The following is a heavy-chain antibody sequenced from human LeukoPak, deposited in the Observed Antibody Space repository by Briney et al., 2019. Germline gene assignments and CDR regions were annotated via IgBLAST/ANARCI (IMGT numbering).Heavy chain of an antibody. D-gene: IGHD5-24*01. J-gene: IGHJ3*02. CDR3: ARLLEMATIADAFDI. V-gene: IGHV5-51*01. CDR1: GYSFTSYW. Sequence: GESLKISCKGSGYSFTSYWIGWVRQMPGKGLEWMGIIYPGDSDTRYSPSFQGQVTISADKSISTAYLQWSSLKASDTAMYYCARLLEMATIADAFDIWGQGTMVTVSS. CDR2: IYPGDSDT.